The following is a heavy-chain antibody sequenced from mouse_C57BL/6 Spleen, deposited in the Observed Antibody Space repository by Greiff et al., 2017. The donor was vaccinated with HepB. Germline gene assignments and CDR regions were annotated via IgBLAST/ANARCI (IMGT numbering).Heavy chain of an antibody. J-gene: IGHJ2*01. CDR1: GYTFTSYW. V-gene: IGHV1-72*01. D-gene: IGHD1-1*01. Sequence: VKLQESGAELVKPGASVKLSCKASGYTFTSYWMHWVKQRPGRGLEWIGRIDPNSGGTKYNEKFKSKATLTVDKPSSTAYMQLSSLTSEDSAVYYCARWGFITPVVYFDYWGQGTTLTVSS. CDR3: ARWGFITPVVYFDY. CDR2: IDPNSGGT.